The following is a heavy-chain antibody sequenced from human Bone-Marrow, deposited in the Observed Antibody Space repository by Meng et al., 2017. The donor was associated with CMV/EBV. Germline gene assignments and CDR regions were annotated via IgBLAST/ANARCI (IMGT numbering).Heavy chain of an antibody. V-gene: IGHV3-11*01. CDR3: SRTLRYPNALDI. CDR2: ISTGSGTI. J-gene: IGHJ3*02. Sequence: CTGSGFTFSAYYMSWIRQAPGKGLEWLSYISTGSGTISYADSVKGRFTISRDNAKNSLYLQMNGLRAEDTAVYYCSRTLRYPNALDIWGQGTMVTVSS. CDR1: GFTFSAYY. D-gene: IGHD1-1*01.